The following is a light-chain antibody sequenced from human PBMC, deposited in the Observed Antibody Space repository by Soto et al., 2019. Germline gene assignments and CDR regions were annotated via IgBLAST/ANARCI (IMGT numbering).Light chain of an antibody. J-gene: IGKJ4*02. CDR1: QSLSKS. CDR3: QQRGSWPLT. V-gene: IGKV3-11*01. Sequence: EIVLTPSPTTLSLSPGERATLSCRASQSLSKSLVWYQQKPGQAPRLLIDGASDRATGIPARFSGSGSGTDFTLTISSLEPEDFAVYFCQQRGSWPLTFGGGTKVDIK. CDR2: GAS.